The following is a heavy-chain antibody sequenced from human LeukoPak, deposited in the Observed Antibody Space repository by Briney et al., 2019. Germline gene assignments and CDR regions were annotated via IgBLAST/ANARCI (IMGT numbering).Heavy chain of an antibody. CDR1: GFTFSGSA. D-gene: IGHD4-17*01. CDR2: IRSKGNSYAT. V-gene: IGHV3-73*01. J-gene: IGHJ4*02. CDR3: TSQQPAGYDYGDYVVDY. Sequence: GGSLRLSCAASGFTFSGSAMDWVRQASGKGLEWVGRIRSKGNSYATAYAASGKVKVAISRDDSKNTAYLQMNSLKTEDTAVYYCTSQQPAGYDYGDYVVDYWGQGTLVTVSS.